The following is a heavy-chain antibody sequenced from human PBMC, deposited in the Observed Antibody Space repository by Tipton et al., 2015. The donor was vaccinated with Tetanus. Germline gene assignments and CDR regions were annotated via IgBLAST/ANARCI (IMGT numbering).Heavy chain of an antibody. CDR3: ARSRGGTRVYYAIAF. Sequence: SGAEVKKPGSSVKVSCKTSGGSFSTYVTSWVRQAPGQGLEWMGGIIPIFGTITYSQKFQGRVTITADKSTNTAYMELSSLTSQDTAVYYCARSRGGTRVYYAIAFWGQGTLVTVSS. J-gene: IGHJ4*02. V-gene: IGHV1-69*06. CDR2: IIPIFGTI. CDR1: GGSFSTYV. D-gene: IGHD3-22*01.